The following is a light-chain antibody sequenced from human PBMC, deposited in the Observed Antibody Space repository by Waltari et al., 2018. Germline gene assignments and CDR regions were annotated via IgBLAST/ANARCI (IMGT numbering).Light chain of an antibody. CDR3: NSYTDSII. Sequence: QSALTQPASVSGSPGLSITIPCTGTSSDVGGTKSLSWYQHYPGKAPKLIIYEVSNRPSGVSDRFSGSKSGNTASLTISGLQAEDEADYYCNSYTDSIIFGGGTKLTVL. CDR2: EVS. CDR1: SSDVGGTKS. J-gene: IGLJ2*01. V-gene: IGLV2-14*01.